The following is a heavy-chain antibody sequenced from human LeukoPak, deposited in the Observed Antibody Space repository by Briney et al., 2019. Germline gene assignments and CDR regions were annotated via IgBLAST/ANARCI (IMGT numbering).Heavy chain of an antibody. J-gene: IGHJ5*02. Sequence: PSETLSLTCSVSGGSISSSNYYWGWIRQPPGKGLEWIGSIYYSGSPHYNPSLKSRVPITVDTSKNQSSLKLSSVTAADTAVYHCARNSSDPYSTSAKRYNWFDPWGQGTLVTVSS. D-gene: IGHD6-13*01. V-gene: IGHV4-39*01. CDR3: ARNSSDPYSTSAKRYNWFDP. CDR1: GGSISSSNYY. CDR2: IYYSGSP.